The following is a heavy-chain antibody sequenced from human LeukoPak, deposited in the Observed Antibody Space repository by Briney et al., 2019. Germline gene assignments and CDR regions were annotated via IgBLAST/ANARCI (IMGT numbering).Heavy chain of an antibody. CDR2: ISSSGSTI. D-gene: IGHD3-9*01. CDR1: GFTFSSYE. Sequence: GRSLRLSCAASGFTFSSYEMNWVRQAPGKGLEWVSYISSSGSTIYYADSVKGRFTISRDNAKNSLYLQMNSLSAEDTAVYYCARDFEWGSLDYWGQGTLVTVSS. CDR3: ARDFEWGSLDY. J-gene: IGHJ4*02. V-gene: IGHV3-48*03.